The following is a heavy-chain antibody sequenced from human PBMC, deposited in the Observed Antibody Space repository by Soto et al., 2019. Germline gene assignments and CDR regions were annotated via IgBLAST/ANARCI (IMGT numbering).Heavy chain of an antibody. V-gene: IGHV3-23*01. J-gene: IGHJ4*02. CDR3: AKVERMTPYTHLR. Sequence: GGSLRLSCEASGFTISNYGMTWVRQAPGKGLEWVSAISGRDGYTYYADSVKGRFTISRDNSKNTLYLQMNSLTAEDRAIYYCAKVERMTPYTHLRWGQGTLVTVSS. D-gene: IGHD1-1*01. CDR1: GFTISNYG. CDR2: ISGRDGYT.